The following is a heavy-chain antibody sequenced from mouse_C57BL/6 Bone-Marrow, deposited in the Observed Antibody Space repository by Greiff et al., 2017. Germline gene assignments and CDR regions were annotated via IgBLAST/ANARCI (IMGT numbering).Heavy chain of an antibody. CDR1: GFTFSDYG. CDR3: ARYDWYYALDY. CDR2: ISRASSTI. D-gene: IGHD2-12*01. V-gene: IGHV5-17*01. Sequence: EVLLVESVGGLVKPGGSLKLSCAASGFTFSDYGMHWVRQAPEKGLAWVAYISRASSTIYYADTVQGRFTITRAKAENTLFMKMTSLRCEDTAMYYCARYDWYYALDYWGQGTSVTVSS. J-gene: IGHJ4*01.